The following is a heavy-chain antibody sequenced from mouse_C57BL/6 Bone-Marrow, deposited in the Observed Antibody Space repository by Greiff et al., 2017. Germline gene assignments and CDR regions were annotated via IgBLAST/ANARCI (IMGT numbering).Heavy chain of an antibody. J-gene: IGHJ1*03. CDR3: VRVGIRKWYVDV. V-gene: IGHV10-1*01. D-gene: IGHD1-1*01. CDR2: IRSKSNTYAT. CDR1: GFSFNTYA. Sequence: DAGGGLVQPKGSLKLSCVASGFSFNTYAMNWVRQGPGKGLEWVVRIRSKSNTYATYYADSVKDRFNIPRDDSESMLYLQMNNLKTEYTAMYNCVRVGIRKWYVDVWGTGTTVNVTS.